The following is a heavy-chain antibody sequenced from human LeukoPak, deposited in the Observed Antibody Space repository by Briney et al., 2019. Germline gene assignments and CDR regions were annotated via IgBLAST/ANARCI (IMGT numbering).Heavy chain of an antibody. CDR3: AREGLSSSWYSGEYNWFDP. J-gene: IGHJ5*02. D-gene: IGHD6-13*01. CDR2: ISDDESVT. Sequence: GGSLRLSCAASGFTFSTFWMHWVRQAPGKGLVWVSRISDDESVTTYADSVRGRFTISRDNAENTLYLQMNSLRAEDTAVYYCAREGLSSSWYSGEYNWFDPWGQGTLVTVSS. CDR1: GFTFSTFW. V-gene: IGHV3-74*01.